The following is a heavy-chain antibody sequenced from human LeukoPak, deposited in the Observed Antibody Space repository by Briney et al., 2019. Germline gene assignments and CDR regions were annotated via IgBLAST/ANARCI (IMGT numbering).Heavy chain of an antibody. CDR1: EFTFSGSS. CDR3: SGSQMVYYGIGV. J-gene: IGHJ6*02. Sequence: GGSLRLSCAASEFTFSGSSIHWVRQTSGEGLEWVGRIRSDGNSYATAYATSVIGRFTFSRDDSTNTPFLQMDSLKTEDTAVYYCSGSQMVYYGIGVWGRGTTVPVSS. CDR2: IRSDGNSYAT. D-gene: IGHD2-8*01. V-gene: IGHV3-73*01.